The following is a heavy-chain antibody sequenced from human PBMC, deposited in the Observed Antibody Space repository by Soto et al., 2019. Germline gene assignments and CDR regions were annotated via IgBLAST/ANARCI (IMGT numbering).Heavy chain of an antibody. Sequence: SETLSLTCTVSGGSISSYYWSWIRQPPGKGLEWIGYIYYSGGTNYNPSLKSRVTISVDTSKNQFSLKLSSVTAADTAVYYCARVSRLEMATKDYYYYGMDVWGQGTTVTVSS. CDR3: ARVSRLEMATKDYYYYGMDV. V-gene: IGHV4-59*01. CDR1: GGSISSYY. D-gene: IGHD5-12*01. CDR2: IYYSGGT. J-gene: IGHJ6*02.